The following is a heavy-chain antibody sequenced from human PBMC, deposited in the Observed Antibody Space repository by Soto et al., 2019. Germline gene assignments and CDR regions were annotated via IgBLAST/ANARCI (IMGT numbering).Heavy chain of an antibody. CDR2: IGRKANSYTT. V-gene: IGHV3-72*01. J-gene: IGHJ6*02. D-gene: IGHD6-19*01. Sequence: EVQLVESGGGLVQPGGSLRLSCAASGLIFSDYHMDWVRQAPGKGLEWVGRIGRKANSYTTEYAASVKGRFTISRDDSKNSLYLQMISLKSEDTAVYYCAMLGGWSGGSNDMDVWGQGTTVTVSS. CDR3: AMLGGWSGGSNDMDV. CDR1: GLIFSDYH.